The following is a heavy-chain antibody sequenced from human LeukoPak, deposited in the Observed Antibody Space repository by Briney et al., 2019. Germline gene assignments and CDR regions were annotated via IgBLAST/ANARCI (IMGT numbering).Heavy chain of an antibody. CDR3: ARRAPLSGESLGN. Sequence: GESLKISCKGSGYSVTSYWIGWVRQMPGKGLEWMGIIYPGDSDTRYSPSFQGQVTFSADKSISTAYLQWSSLKASDTAMYYCARRAPLSGESLGNWGQGTLVTVSS. J-gene: IGHJ4*02. V-gene: IGHV5-51*01. CDR2: IYPGDSDT. CDR1: GYSVTSYW. D-gene: IGHD4-17*01.